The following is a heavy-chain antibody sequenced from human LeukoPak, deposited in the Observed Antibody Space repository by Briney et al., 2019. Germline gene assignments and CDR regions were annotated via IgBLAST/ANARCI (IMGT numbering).Heavy chain of an antibody. J-gene: IGHJ6*03. CDR3: ARDSIVRGNIGNDMDV. Sequence: GGSLRLSCAASGFTFSDYYMSWIRKAQGKGLEWVSYISHSGRTMYYADSVKGRFTISRDNAKNSLYLQMNSLRAGDTAVYYCARDSIVRGNIGNDMDVWGKGTTVTVSS. D-gene: IGHD2-8*01. CDR2: ISHSGRTM. CDR1: GFTFSDYY. V-gene: IGHV3-11*01.